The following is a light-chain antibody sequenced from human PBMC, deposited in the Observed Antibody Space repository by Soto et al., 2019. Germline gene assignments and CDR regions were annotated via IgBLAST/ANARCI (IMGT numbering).Light chain of an antibody. CDR3: SSYTVSGTYV. CDR1: SSDVGGYNY. Sequence: QSVLTQPASVSGSPGQSITISCTGTSSDVGGYNYVSWYQQHPGKAPKLMIYAVSNRPSGVSNRFSGSKSGNTATLTISGLQAEEEADYYCSSYTVSGTYVFGTGTKVTVL. J-gene: IGLJ1*01. V-gene: IGLV2-14*01. CDR2: AVS.